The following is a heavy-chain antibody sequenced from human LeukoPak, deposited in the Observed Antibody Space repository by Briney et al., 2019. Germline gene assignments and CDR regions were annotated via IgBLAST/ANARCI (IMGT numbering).Heavy chain of an antibody. CDR1: GGTFSSYT. D-gene: IGHD3-3*01. V-gene: IGHV1-69*04. CDR2: IIPILGIA. Sequence: SVKVSCKASGGTFSSYTISWVRQAPGRGLEWMGRIIPILGIANYAQKFQGRVTITADKSTSTAYMELSSLRSEDTAVYYCARDGPPYYDFWSGEAPYYYYMDVWGKGTTVTVSS. CDR3: ARDGPPYYDFWSGEAPYYYYMDV. J-gene: IGHJ6*03.